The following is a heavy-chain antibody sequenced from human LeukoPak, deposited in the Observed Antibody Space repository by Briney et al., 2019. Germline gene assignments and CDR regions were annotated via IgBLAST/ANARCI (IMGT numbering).Heavy chain of an antibody. CDR3: GKDGSSDALDI. Sequence: PGGSLILSCAASGFTFSSYATTWVRQAPGKGLEWVSAISGRGGSTYYADSVKGRFTISRDNSKNTLYLQMNSLRAEEMAIYYCGKDGSSDALDIWGQGTMVTVSS. V-gene: IGHV3-23*01. CDR2: ISGRGGST. D-gene: IGHD3-10*01. J-gene: IGHJ3*02. CDR1: GFTFSSYA.